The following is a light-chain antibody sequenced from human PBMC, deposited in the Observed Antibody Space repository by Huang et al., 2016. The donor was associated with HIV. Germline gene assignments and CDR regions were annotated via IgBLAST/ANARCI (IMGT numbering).Light chain of an antibody. CDR3: QQYGRSPGT. CDR2: GAS. CDR1: QSVSSNY. Sequence: EIVLTQSPGTLSLSPGERATLSCRASQSVSSNYLAWYQQKPGQAPRLRIYGASSRATGIPDRFRGSGSGTDFTLTISRLEPEDFAVFYCQQYGRSPGTFGQGTKVEIK. V-gene: IGKV3-20*01. J-gene: IGKJ1*01.